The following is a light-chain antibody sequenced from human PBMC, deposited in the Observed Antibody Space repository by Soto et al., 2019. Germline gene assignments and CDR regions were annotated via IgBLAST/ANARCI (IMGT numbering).Light chain of an antibody. CDR1: SSNIGSNY. Sequence: QSVLTQPPSASGTPGQRVTISCSGSSSNIGSNYVYWYQQLPGTAPKLLIYRNNQRPSGVPDRFSGSKSGTSASLAISGLRSEDEADYYCQSYDISLHNYVFGTGTKLTVL. CDR2: RNN. CDR3: QSYDISLHNYV. J-gene: IGLJ1*01. V-gene: IGLV1-47*01.